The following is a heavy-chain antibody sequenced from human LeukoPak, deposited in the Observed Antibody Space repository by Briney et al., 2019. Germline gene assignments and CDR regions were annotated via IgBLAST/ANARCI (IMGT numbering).Heavy chain of an antibody. V-gene: IGHV1-2*02. Sequence: ASVKVSCKASGYTFTDYFMHWVRQAPGQGLEWMGWINPNSGGTNYAQKFQGRVTMTRDTSISTAYMELSRLRSDDTAVYYCARDVGWDYDFWSGYYTGLFDYWGQGTLVTVSS. J-gene: IGHJ4*02. CDR2: INPNSGGT. CDR3: ARDVGWDYDFWSGYYTGLFDY. D-gene: IGHD3-3*01. CDR1: GYTFTDYF.